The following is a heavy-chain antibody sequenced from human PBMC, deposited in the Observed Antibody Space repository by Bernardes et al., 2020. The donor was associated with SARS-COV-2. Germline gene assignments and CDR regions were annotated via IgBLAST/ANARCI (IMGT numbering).Heavy chain of an antibody. V-gene: IGHV3-64D*06. CDR1: GFTLSEYP. CDR2: ISDNGAAT. CDR3: VKERPVGDY. D-gene: IGHD3-10*01. Sequence: GGSLRLSCSGSGFTLSEYPMHWVRQTPGKGLEYVSRISDNGAATHYGDSVKGRFTISGDNSKNTMYLQMNSLRVEATAVYWCVKERPVGDYWGQGILVTVSS. J-gene: IGHJ4*02.